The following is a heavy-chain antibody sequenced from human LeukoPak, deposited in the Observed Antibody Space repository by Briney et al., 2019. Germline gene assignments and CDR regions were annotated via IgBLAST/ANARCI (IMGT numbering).Heavy chain of an antibody. CDR1: GYSVRSFY. Sequence: SETLSLTCTVSGYSVRSFYWNWIRQSADKGLEWIGRFYTSGITKYNPSLQSRVAMSVDTSKNQFSLNLTSVTAADTAVYFCARGAYSFDTWGQGTMVTVSS. V-gene: IGHV4-4*07. D-gene: IGHD2-21*01. CDR2: FYTSGIT. CDR3: ARGAYSFDT. J-gene: IGHJ3*02.